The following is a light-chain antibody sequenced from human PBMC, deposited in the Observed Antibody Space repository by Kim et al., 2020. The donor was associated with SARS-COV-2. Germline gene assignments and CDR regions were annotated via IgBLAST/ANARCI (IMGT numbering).Light chain of an antibody. CDR2: SAS. CDR1: QYISDY. J-gene: IGKJ5*01. Sequence: APVGDRVTITCRASQYISDYVSWYQHRPGKAPNLLIYSASNLQSGVPARFSGSGSGTDFTLTISSLQPEDLGTYYCQQTFNIPITFGQGTRLEIK. V-gene: IGKV1-39*01. CDR3: QQTFNIPIT.